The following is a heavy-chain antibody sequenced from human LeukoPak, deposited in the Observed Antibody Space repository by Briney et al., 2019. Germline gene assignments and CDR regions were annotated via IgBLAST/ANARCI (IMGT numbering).Heavy chain of an antibody. CDR1: GFIFSDYG. CDR2: ISYDGSDE. CDR3: AKVLCRYSPYDLLDN. V-gene: IGHV3-30*18. Sequence: GGSLRLSCAASGFIFSDYGMHWVRQAPGKGLEWVAVISYDGSDEYYTDSVKGRFTISRDNSKNTLYLQMTSLRDEDMAVYYCAKVLCRYSPYDLLDNWGQGTLVTVSS. D-gene: IGHD5-12*01. J-gene: IGHJ4*02.